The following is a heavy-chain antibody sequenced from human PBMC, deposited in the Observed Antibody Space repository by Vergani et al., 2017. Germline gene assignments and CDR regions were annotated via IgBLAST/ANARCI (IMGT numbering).Heavy chain of an antibody. CDR2: IKSDGSIT. V-gene: IGHV3-74*03. J-gene: IGHJ5*02. CDR3: ARARXIETRYMSNWLDP. D-gene: IGHD1-14*01. Sequence: DVHLAESGGGFFQPGGSLRLSCSASGFSFNSYWMHWGRQVPGKGLLWVSRIKSDGSITAYADSVKGRFTISGDNDQKTRYLQMNSLSVEDTGVYYCARARXIETRYMSNWLDPWGQGTLVSGSS. CDR1: GFSFNSYW.